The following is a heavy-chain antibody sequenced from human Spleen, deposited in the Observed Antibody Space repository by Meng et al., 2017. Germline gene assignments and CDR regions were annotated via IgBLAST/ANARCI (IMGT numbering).Heavy chain of an antibody. CDR3: ARGPTTMAHDFDY. Sequence: QGQVQRGGAGLLKPSETLSLTCVVSGGSFSDYYWSWIRQPPGKGLEWIGEINHSGSTNYNPSLESRATISVDTSQNNLSLKLSSVTAADSAVYYCARGPTTMAHDFDYWGQGTLVTVSS. V-gene: IGHV4-34*01. D-gene: IGHD4-11*01. CDR1: GGSFSDYY. CDR2: INHSGST. J-gene: IGHJ4*02.